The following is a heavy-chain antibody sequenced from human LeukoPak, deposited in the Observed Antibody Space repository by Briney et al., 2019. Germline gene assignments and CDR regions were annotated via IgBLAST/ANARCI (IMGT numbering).Heavy chain of an antibody. D-gene: IGHD5-18*01. CDR3: AKDGDTAMVYFDY. CDR1: GFTVSSNH. J-gene: IGHJ4*02. CDR2: IYSGGST. Sequence: GGSLRLSCAASGFTVSSNHMSWVRQAPGKGLEWVSVIYSGGSTYYADSVKGRFTISRDTSKNALYLQMNSLRAEDTAVYYCAKDGDTAMVYFDYWGQGTLVTASS. V-gene: IGHV3-66*01.